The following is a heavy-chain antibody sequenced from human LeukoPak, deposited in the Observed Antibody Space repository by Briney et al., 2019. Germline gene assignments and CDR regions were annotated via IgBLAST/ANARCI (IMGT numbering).Heavy chain of an antibody. CDR2: INHSGST. CDR1: GGSFSGYY. V-gene: IGHV4-34*01. Sequence: PSETLSLTCAVYGGSFSGYYWGWIRQPPGKGLEWIGEINHSGSTNYNPSLKSRVTISVDTSKNQFSLKLSSVTAADTAVYYCARDRRDSGYDLGDFDYWGQGTLVTVSS. J-gene: IGHJ4*02. CDR3: ARDRRDSGYDLGDFDY. D-gene: IGHD5-12*01.